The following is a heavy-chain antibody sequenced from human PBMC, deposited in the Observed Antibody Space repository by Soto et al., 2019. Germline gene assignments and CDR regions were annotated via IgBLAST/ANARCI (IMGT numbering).Heavy chain of an antibody. CDR3: ARARDRGRGLYYFMDV. V-gene: IGHV3-33*01. D-gene: IGHD1-26*01. J-gene: IGHJ6*03. CDR1: GFTFSSYG. Sequence: PGRSLRLSCAASGFTFSSYGMHWVRQAPGKGLEWVAFIWYDGSNKYYADSVKGRFTISRDNSKNTLYLQMNSLRAEDTAVYYCARARDRGRGLYYFMDVSGKGTTVIVSS. CDR2: IWYDGSNK.